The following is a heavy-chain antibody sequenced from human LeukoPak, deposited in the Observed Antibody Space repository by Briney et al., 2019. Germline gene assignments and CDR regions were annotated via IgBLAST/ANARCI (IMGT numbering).Heavy chain of an antibody. CDR1: GYTFTGYY. V-gene: IGHV1-2*04. CDR2: INPNSGGT. J-gene: IGHJ4*02. D-gene: IGHD6-6*01. CDR3: ARGDLHDIPVGCSSSGYFDY. Sequence: GASVKVSCKASGYTFTGYYMHWVRQAPGQGLEWMGWINPNSGGTNYAQKFQGWVTMTRDTSTSTVYMELSSLRSEDTAVYYCARGDLHDIPVGCSSSGYFDYWGQGTLVTVSS.